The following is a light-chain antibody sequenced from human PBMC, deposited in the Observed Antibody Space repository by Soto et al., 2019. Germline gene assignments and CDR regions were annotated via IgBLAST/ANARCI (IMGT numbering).Light chain of an antibody. CDR1: SGDVGGHNF. J-gene: IGLJ3*02. V-gene: IGLV2-8*01. CDR2: DVS. Sequence: QSALTQPPSASGSPGQSVTISCTGTSGDVGGHNFVSWYQFHPGKAPKLIIYDVSKRPSGVPNRFSGSKSDNTASLTVSGLQAEDEADYFCSSYAGTNKVFGGGTKVTVL. CDR3: SSYAGTNKV.